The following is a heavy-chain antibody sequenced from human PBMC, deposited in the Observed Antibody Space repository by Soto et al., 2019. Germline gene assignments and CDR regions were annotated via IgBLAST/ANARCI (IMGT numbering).Heavy chain of an antibody. Sequence: QVQLVQSGAEVKKPGASVTVSCKASGCTFSSYSISWVRQAPGQGLEWMAGISPIFGTPIYSQKLEDRVTITADASTMTAYMGINRLPSEDTCVYDRERDVVGSRPSLDYCGQRTLVTLSS. D-gene: IGHD1-26*01. V-gene: IGHV1-69*01. J-gene: IGHJ4*02. CDR2: ISPIFGTP. CDR1: GCTFSSYS. CDR3: ERDVVGSRPSLDY.